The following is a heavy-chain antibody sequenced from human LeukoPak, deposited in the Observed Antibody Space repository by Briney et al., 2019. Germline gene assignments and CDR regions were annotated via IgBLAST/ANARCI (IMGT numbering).Heavy chain of an antibody. V-gene: IGHV4-59*01. Sequence: PSETLSLTCTVSGGSISSYYWSWIRQPPGKGLEWIGYIYYSGSTNYNPSLKSRVTISVDTSKNQFSLKLSSVTAADTAVYYCARGISDYSGAFDIWGQGTMVTVSS. J-gene: IGHJ3*02. CDR1: GGSISSYY. D-gene: IGHD3-3*02. CDR2: IYYSGST. CDR3: ARGISDYSGAFDI.